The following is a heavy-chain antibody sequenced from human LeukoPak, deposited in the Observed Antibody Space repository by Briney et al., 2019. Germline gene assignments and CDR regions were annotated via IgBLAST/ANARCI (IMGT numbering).Heavy chain of an antibody. V-gene: IGHV3-74*01. CDR1: GFTFSSYG. CDR2: INTDGSST. J-gene: IGHJ4*02. Sequence: PGGSLRLSCAASGFTFSSYGMHWVRQAPGKGLVWVSHINTDGSSTNYADSVKGRFTISRDNAKNTLYLQMNSLRAEDTAVYYCARDPGAYFDYWGQGTLVTVSS. D-gene: IGHD1-26*01. CDR3: ARDPGAYFDY.